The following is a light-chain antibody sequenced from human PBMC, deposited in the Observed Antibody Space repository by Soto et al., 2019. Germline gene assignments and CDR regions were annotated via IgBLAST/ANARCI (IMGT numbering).Light chain of an antibody. CDR2: LEGSGSY. CDR3: ETWDSNTWV. V-gene: IGLV4-60*02. CDR1: SGHSSYI. J-gene: IGLJ3*02. Sequence: QLVLTQSSSASASLGSSVKLTCTLSSGHSSYIIAWHQQQPGKAPRYLMKLEGSGSYNKGSGVPDRFSGSSPGADRYLTISNLQFEDEADYYCETWDSNTWVFGGGTKLTVL.